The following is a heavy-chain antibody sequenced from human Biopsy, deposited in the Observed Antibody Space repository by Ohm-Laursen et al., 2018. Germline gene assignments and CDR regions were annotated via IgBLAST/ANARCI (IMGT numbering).Heavy chain of an antibody. CDR1: SYTFTDYN. CDR3: ARDPLNGHKHFDY. J-gene: IGHJ4*02. Sequence: ASVKVSCKSSSYTFTDYNIHWMRQAPEQGLEWLGYINCKTGATNYAQKFQGTVTMTRDTSISTAYLALGSLRSADTAIYYCARDPLNGHKHFDYWGQGSLVTVSS. V-gene: IGHV1-2*02. CDR2: INCKTGAT. D-gene: IGHD2-8*01.